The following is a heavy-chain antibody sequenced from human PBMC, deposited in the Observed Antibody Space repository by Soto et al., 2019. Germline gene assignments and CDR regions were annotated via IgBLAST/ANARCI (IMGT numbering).Heavy chain of an antibody. CDR2: ISYDGSNK. D-gene: IGHD3-3*01. J-gene: IGHJ6*02. CDR3: ARSPHYDFWSGYYYYGMDV. V-gene: IGHV3-30-3*01. CDR1: GFTFSSYA. Sequence: GGSLRLSCAASGFTFSSYAMHWVRQAPGKGLEWVAAISYDGSNKYYADSVKGRFTISRDNSKNTLYLQMNSLRAEDTAVYYCARSPHYDFWSGYYYYGMDVWGQGTTVTVSS.